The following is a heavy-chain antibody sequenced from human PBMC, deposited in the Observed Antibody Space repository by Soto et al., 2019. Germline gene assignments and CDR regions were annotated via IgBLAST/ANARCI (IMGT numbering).Heavy chain of an antibody. Sequence: GASVKVSCKASGYTFTSYGIRWVRQAPGQGIEWMGWISAYTGNTNYAQKLQGSVTMTTDTSTSTAYMELRSLRSADTAVYYCAIGVPRLSDSSGYYLDYWGQGTLVTVSS. V-gene: IGHV1-18*01. D-gene: IGHD3-22*01. CDR1: GYTFTSYG. CDR3: AIGVPRLSDSSGYYLDY. CDR2: ISAYTGNT. J-gene: IGHJ4*02.